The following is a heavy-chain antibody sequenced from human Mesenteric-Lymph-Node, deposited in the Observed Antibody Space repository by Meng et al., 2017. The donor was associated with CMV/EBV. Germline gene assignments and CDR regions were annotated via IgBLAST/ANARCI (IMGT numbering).Heavy chain of an antibody. D-gene: IGHD2-15*01. CDR3: ARDGGGSPMGY. CDR1: GFIFSDHY. J-gene: IGHJ4*02. CDR2: TRNKANSYAT. Sequence: GESLIISCAASGFIFSDHYMDWVRQAPGKGLEWVGRTRNKANSYATEYAASVKGRFTIPRDESKNSLYLRINGLETEDTAVYYGARDGGGSPMGYWGQGTLVTVSS. V-gene: IGHV3-72*01.